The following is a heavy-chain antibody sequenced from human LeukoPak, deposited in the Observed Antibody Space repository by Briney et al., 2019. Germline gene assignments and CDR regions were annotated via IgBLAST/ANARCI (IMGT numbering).Heavy chain of an antibody. J-gene: IGHJ4*02. D-gene: IGHD5-12*01. CDR1: GGSISSYY. CDR3: ARAPWRTFFDY. CDR2: IYTSGST. Sequence: SETLSLTCTVSGGSISSYYWSWIRQPAGKGLEWIGRIYTSGSTNYSPSLKSRVTISVDTSQNQFSLKLTSVTAADTAVYHCARAPWRTFFDYWGQGNLVTVSS. V-gene: IGHV4-4*07.